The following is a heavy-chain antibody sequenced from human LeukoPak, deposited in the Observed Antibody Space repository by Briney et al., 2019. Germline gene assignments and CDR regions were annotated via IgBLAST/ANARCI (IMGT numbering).Heavy chain of an antibody. CDR1: GGSISSGGYY. J-gene: IGHJ1*01. CDR2: IYHSGST. CDR3: ARAGAAGLLRRAEYFQH. V-gene: IGHV4-30-2*01. D-gene: IGHD6-13*01. Sequence: SQTLSLTCTVSGGSISSGGYYWSWIRQPPGKGLEWIGYIYHSGSTYYNPSLKSRVTISVDRSKNQFSLKLSSVTAADTAVYYCARAGAAGLLRRAEYFQHWGQGTLVTVPS.